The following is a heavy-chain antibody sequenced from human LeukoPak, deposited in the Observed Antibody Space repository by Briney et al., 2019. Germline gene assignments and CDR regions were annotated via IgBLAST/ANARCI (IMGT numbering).Heavy chain of an antibody. CDR1: AFTFSSYA. Sequence: GRSMTLSCAASAFTFSSYAMSWVRHAPGKGLEWVSAISGSGGSTYYADSVKGRFTISRDNSKNTLYLQMNRLRAEDTAVYYCAKDKPRYSSSWYVRFDPWGQGTLVTVSS. D-gene: IGHD6-13*01. CDR3: AKDKPRYSSSWYVRFDP. J-gene: IGHJ5*02. V-gene: IGHV3-23*01. CDR2: ISGSGGST.